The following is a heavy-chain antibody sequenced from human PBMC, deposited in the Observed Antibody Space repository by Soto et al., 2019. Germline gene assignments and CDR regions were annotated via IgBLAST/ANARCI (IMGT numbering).Heavy chain of an antibody. CDR3: ARGIYSTSSFFDS. CDR1: GDSISTADYY. D-gene: IGHD6-6*01. V-gene: IGHV4-30-4*01. CDR2: IYYSGNT. J-gene: IGHJ6*02. Sequence: SETLSLTCTVSGDSISTADYYWNWIRQPPGKGLEWIGYIYYSGNTYYIPSLKSRVTISVDTSKNQISLKLNSVTAADTAVYYCARGIYSTSSFFDSWGQGTTVTVSS.